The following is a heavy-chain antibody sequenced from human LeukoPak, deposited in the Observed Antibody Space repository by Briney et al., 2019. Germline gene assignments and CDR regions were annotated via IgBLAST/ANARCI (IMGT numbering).Heavy chain of an antibody. CDR1: GGTFSSYA. J-gene: IGHJ3*02. CDR3: ARDLSRYSGSYSEPYDI. V-gene: IGHV1-69*01. Sequence: SVKVSCKASGGTFSSYAISWVRQAPGQGLGWMGGIIPIFGTANYAQKFQGRVTITADESTSTAYMELSSLRSEDTAVYYCARDLSRYSGSYSEPYDIWGQGTMVTVSS. CDR2: IIPIFGTA. D-gene: IGHD1-26*01.